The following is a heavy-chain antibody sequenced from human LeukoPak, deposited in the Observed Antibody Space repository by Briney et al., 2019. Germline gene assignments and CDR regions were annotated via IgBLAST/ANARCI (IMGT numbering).Heavy chain of an antibody. Sequence: PGGSLRLSCAASGFTFSSYAMHWVRQAPGKGLEWVAVISYDGSNKYYADSVKGRFTISRDISKNTLYLQMNSLRAEDTAVYYCAKDPNSGYDFYYFDYWGQGTLVTVSS. V-gene: IGHV3-30-3*01. J-gene: IGHJ4*02. CDR1: GFTFSSYA. CDR3: AKDPNSGYDFYYFDY. D-gene: IGHD5-12*01. CDR2: ISYDGSNK.